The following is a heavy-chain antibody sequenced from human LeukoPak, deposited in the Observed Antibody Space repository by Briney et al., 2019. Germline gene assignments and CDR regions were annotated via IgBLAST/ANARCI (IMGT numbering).Heavy chain of an antibody. CDR1: GYXFTTYW. J-gene: IGHJ4*02. Sequence: GESLKIACNGSGYXFTTYWISWVRQMPGKGLEWMGIIYPGDSDTRYSPSFQGQVTISADKSISTAYLQWSSLKASDTAMYYCARRNYGDYGFDYWGQGTLVTVSS. D-gene: IGHD4-17*01. V-gene: IGHV5-51*01. CDR3: ARRNYGDYGFDY. CDR2: IYPGDSDT.